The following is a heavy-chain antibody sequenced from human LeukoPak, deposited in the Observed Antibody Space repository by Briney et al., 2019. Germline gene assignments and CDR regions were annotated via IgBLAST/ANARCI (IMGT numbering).Heavy chain of an antibody. V-gene: IGHV3-21*01. J-gene: IGHJ4*02. CDR3: ARARWELLNDFDY. CDR2: LTSGSSHI. Sequence: GGSLRLSCAASGFTFGTYSMHWVRQAPGKGLEWVSSLTSGSSHIYYADSVEGRFTISRDDAKNPLYLQMNSLSADDTAVYYCARARWELLNDFDYWGQGTLVTVSS. CDR1: GFTFGTYS. D-gene: IGHD1-26*01.